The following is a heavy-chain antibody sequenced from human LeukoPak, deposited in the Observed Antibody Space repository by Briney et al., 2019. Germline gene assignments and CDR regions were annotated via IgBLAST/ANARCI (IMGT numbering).Heavy chain of an antibody. D-gene: IGHD1-14*01. CDR1: GASISSGSYC. J-gene: IGHJ4*02. CDR2: IYTSGST. Sequence: ASQTLSLTCTVSGASISSGSYCWGWLRQPAGKGLEWIGRIYTSGSTNYNPSLKSRVTISVDTSKNQFSLKLSSVTAADTAVYYCASSLGTTTDFDYWGQGTLVTVSS. V-gene: IGHV4-61*02. CDR3: ASSLGTTTDFDY.